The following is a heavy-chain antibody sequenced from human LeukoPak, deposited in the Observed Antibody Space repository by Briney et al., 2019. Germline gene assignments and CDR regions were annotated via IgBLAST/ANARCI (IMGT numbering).Heavy chain of an antibody. V-gene: IGHV3-30*02. D-gene: IGHD3-10*01. J-gene: IGHJ4*02. Sequence: GGSLRLSCAASGFTFSSYGMHWVRQAPGKGLEWVAFIRYDGSNKYYADSVKGRFTISRDNSKNTLYLQMNSLIAEDTAVYYCAKVWFRDSPGAGFGYWGQGTLVTVSS. CDR3: AKVWFRDSPGAGFGY. CDR2: IRYDGSNK. CDR1: GFTFSSYG.